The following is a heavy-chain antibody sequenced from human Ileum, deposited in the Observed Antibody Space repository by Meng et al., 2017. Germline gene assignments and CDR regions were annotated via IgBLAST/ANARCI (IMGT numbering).Heavy chain of an antibody. Sequence: GESLKISCAASGFTFSSYSWNWVRQAPGKGLEWVSSIDSRGVYIYYADSVKGRFTISKDNAKNSLYLQMNSLRADDTAVYYCARDVYQGRLIFNIDYWGRGTLVTVSS. V-gene: IGHV3-21*01. D-gene: IGHD3-3*01. CDR2: IDSRGVYI. CDR3: ARDVYQGRLIFNIDY. CDR1: GFTFSSYS. J-gene: IGHJ4*02.